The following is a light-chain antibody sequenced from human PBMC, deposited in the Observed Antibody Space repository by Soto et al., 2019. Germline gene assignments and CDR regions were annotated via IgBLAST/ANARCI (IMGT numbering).Light chain of an antibody. J-gene: IGKJ5*01. CDR1: QSVSSY. CDR3: QQYNTYST. Sequence: EILLTQSPATLSLSSSERATLSCRASQSVSSYLAWYQQKPGQAPRLLIYDASNRATGIPARFSGSGSGTDFTLTISSLQPDDFATYYCQQYNTYSTFGQGTRLEIK. V-gene: IGKV3-11*01. CDR2: DAS.